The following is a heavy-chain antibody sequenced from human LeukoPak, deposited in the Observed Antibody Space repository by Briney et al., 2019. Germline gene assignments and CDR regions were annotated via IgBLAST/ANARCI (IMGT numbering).Heavy chain of an antibody. Sequence: PGGSLRLSCAASGFTFSSYWMHWVRQAPEKGLVWVSRINPDGSTTTYADSVEGRFTISRDNARNTLYLQMNSLRVEDTAVYYCARDVRIAAAGYFDYWGQGTLVTVSS. V-gene: IGHV3-74*01. D-gene: IGHD6-13*01. CDR2: INPDGSTT. CDR1: GFTFSSYW. J-gene: IGHJ4*02. CDR3: ARDVRIAAAGYFDY.